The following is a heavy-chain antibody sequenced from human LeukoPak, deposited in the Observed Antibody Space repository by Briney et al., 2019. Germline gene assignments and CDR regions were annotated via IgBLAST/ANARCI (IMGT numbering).Heavy chain of an antibody. J-gene: IGHJ4*02. V-gene: IGHV3-30-3*01. Sequence: PGGSLRLSCAASGLTFSSYAMHWVRQAPGKGLEWVAVISYDGSNKYYADSVKGRFTISRDNSKNTLYLQMNSLRAEDTAVYYCARNRDPIVVVPAAPDYWGQGTLVTVSS. D-gene: IGHD2-2*01. CDR1: GLTFSSYA. CDR3: ARNRDPIVVVPAAPDY. CDR2: ISYDGSNK.